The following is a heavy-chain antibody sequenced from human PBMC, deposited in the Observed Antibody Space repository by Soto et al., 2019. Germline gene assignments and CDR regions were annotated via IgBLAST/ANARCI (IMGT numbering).Heavy chain of an antibody. CDR1: GGSFSGYY. Sequence: PSETLSLTCAVYGGSFSGYYWSWIRQPPGKGLEWIGEINHSGSTNYNPSLKSRVTISVDTSKNQFSLKLSSVTAADTAVYYCARTGDCSSTSCEGMDVWGQGTTVTVS. D-gene: IGHD2-2*01. V-gene: IGHV4-34*01. J-gene: IGHJ6*02. CDR3: ARTGDCSSTSCEGMDV. CDR2: INHSGST.